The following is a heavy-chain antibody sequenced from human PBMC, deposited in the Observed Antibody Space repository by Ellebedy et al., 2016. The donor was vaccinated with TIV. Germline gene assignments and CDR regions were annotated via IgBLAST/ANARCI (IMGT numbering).Heavy chain of an antibody. V-gene: IGHV3-23*01. CDR2: ISGSGGST. J-gene: IGHJ4*02. D-gene: IGHD3-16*01. CDR1: GFTFSSYA. Sequence: GESLKISCAASGFTFSSYAMSWVRQAPGKGLEWVSAISGSGGSTYYADSVKGRFTISRDNSKNTLYLQMNSLRAEDTAVYYCAKLRGLRFVWGQGTLVTVSS. CDR3: AKLRGLRFV.